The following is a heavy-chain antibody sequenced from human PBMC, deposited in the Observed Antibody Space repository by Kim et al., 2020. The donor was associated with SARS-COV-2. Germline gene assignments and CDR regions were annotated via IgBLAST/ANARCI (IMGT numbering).Heavy chain of an antibody. CDR2: IVPIYGAA. V-gene: IGHV1-69*13. J-gene: IGHJ3*02. Sequence: SVKVSCKASGGTFNNYSFNWLRQAPGQGLEWIGGIVPIYGAANYAQSFQGRVTITADQSSSTAYMDLSILRSEDTAVYYCARDRGNSWLRGHDAFDIWGQGTMVTVSS. D-gene: IGHD6-13*01. CDR1: GGTFNNYS. CDR3: ARDRGNSWLRGHDAFDI.